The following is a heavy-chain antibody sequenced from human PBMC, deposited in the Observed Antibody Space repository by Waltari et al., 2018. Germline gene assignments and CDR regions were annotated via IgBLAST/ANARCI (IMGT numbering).Heavy chain of an antibody. V-gene: IGHV4-59*11. D-gene: IGHD3-22*01. CDR2: IYYSGSP. CDR1: GGSISSHY. J-gene: IGHJ4*02. Sequence: QVQLQESGPGLVKPSETLSLTCTVSGGSISSHYWSWIRQPPGKGLEWIGYIYYSGSPNYNPSLKSRVTISVDTSKNQFSLKLSSVTAADTAVYYCARTYYDTSGFWVDYFDFWGQGTLVTVSS. CDR3: ARTYYDTSGFWVDYFDF.